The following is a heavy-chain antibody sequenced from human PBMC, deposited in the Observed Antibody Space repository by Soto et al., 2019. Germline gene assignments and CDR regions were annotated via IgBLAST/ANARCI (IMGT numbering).Heavy chain of an antibody. Sequence: GGSLRLSCAASGFTFSSYAMHWVRQAPGKGLEWVAVISYDGSNKYYADSVKGRFTISRNNSKNTLYLQMNSLRAEDTAVYYCAREEVGVRPGSDYWGQGTLVTVPS. D-gene: IGHD1-26*01. CDR2: ISYDGSNK. V-gene: IGHV3-30-3*01. J-gene: IGHJ4*02. CDR3: AREEVGVRPGSDY. CDR1: GFTFSSYA.